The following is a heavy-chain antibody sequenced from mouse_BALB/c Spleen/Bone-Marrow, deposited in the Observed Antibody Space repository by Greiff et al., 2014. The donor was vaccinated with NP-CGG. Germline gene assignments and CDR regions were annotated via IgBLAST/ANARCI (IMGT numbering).Heavy chain of an antibody. Sequence: QVQLQQPGPGLVAPSQSLSITCTVSGFSLTDYGVSWIRQPPGKGLEWLRVIWGGGITYYNSTLKSRLSISKDNSKGQVFLKMNSLQTDDTAMYYCAKHDTTVVLDYWGQGTTLTVSS. CDR2: IWGGGIT. V-gene: IGHV2-6-5*01. CDR1: GFSLTDYG. D-gene: IGHD1-1*01. CDR3: AKHDTTVVLDY. J-gene: IGHJ2*01.